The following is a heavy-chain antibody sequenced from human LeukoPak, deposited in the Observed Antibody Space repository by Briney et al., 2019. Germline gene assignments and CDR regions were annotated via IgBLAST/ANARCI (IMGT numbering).Heavy chain of an antibody. D-gene: IGHD4-17*01. CDR1: GFTFSSYT. Sequence: GGSLRLSCSVSGFTFSSYTMHWVRQAPGKGLEWVANIKEDGSEKNYVDSVKGRLTISRDNAKNSLYLQMNSLRAEDTAVYYCASKRRYGDYPDYWGQGTLVTVSS. CDR2: IKEDGSEK. J-gene: IGHJ4*02. V-gene: IGHV3-7*05. CDR3: ASKRRYGDYPDY.